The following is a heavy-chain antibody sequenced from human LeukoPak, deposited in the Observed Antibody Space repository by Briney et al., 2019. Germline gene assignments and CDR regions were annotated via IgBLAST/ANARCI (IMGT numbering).Heavy chain of an antibody. D-gene: IGHD3-3*01. CDR1: GFTFSSYS. J-gene: IGHJ4*02. CDR3: ARVGFYDFWSGINFFDY. CDR2: ITSSSST. Sequence: GGSLRLSCAASGFTFSSYSVIWVRQAPGKGLEWVSSITSSSSTYYSDSVKGRFTISRDNAKNSLYLQMNSLRVEDTAVYYCARVGFYDFWSGINFFDYWGQGTLVTVSS. V-gene: IGHV3-21*01.